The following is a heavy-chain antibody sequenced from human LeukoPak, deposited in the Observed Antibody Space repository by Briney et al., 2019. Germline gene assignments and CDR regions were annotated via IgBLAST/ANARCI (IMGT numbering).Heavy chain of an antibody. CDR1: GYTFTSYG. CDR3: ARDDSGDDQYNWFDP. V-gene: IGHV1-18*01. Sequence: ASVKVSCKASGYTFTSYGISWVRQAPGQGLEWMGWICAYHGNTNYAQKLQGRVTMTTDTSQSTVYLELRSLRYDDTALYSCARDDSGDDQYNWFDPWGQGTLVTVSS. D-gene: IGHD5-12*01. J-gene: IGHJ5*02. CDR2: ICAYHGNT.